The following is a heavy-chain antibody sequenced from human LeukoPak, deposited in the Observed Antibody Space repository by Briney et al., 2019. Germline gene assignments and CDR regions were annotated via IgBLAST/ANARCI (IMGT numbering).Heavy chain of an antibody. CDR1: GGSMRSSSYY. V-gene: IGHV4-39*02. D-gene: IGHD5-24*01. J-gene: IGHJ4*02. Sequence: PSETLSLTCTVSGGSMRSSSYYWGWIRQPPGKGLEWIGSIYCSGSTYYNPSLKSRVTVSVDTSKNQFSLNVSSVTAADTAVYYCARGGKMATIHWGQGTLVTVSS. CDR2: IYCSGST. CDR3: ARGGKMATIH.